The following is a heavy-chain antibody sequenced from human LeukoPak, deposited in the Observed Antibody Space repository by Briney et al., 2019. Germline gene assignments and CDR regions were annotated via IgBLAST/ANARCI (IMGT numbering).Heavy chain of an antibody. V-gene: IGHV3-7*02. CDR2: IGEDGSEI. CDR1: GFIFSSSW. J-gene: IGHJ4*02. Sequence: GGSLRLSCAASGFIFSSSWMSWVRQAPGKGLEWVANIGEDGSEIYYVDSVKGRFTISRDNAKNSLYLQMNSLRAEDTAVYYCATNSGWRFDYWGQGTLVTVSS. D-gene: IGHD2-21*01. CDR3: ATNSGWRFDY.